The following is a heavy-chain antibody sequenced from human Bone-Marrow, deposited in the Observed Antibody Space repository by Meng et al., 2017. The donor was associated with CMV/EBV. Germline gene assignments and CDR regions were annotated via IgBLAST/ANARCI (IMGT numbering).Heavy chain of an antibody. V-gene: IGHV6-1*01. CDR3: ATGSDCAY. CDR1: GDSVSRKTAT. D-gene: IGHD3-9*01. CDR2: AYYRSEWYN. Sequence: QTLSLTCAISGDSVSRKTATWHWIRQSPSRGLEWLGRAYYRSEWYNDYAPSVKSRITINPDTSKNQFSLHLNSVTPEDTAVYYCATGSDCAYWGRGTLVTVSS. J-gene: IGHJ4*02.